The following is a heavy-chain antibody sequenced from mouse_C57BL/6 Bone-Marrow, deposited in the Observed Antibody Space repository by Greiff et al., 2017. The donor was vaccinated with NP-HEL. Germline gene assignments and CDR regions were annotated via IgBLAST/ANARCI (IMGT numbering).Heavy chain of an antibody. CDR3: TRFYYYGSTAWFAY. Sequence: VQLQQSGTVLARPGASVKMSCKTSGYTFTSYWMHWVKQRPGQGLEWIGAIYPGNSDTSYNQKFKGKAKLTAVTSASTAYMELSSLTNEDSAVYYCTRFYYYGSTAWFAYWGQGTLVTVSA. CDR2: IYPGNSDT. D-gene: IGHD1-1*01. V-gene: IGHV1-5*01. CDR1: GYTFTSYW. J-gene: IGHJ3*01.